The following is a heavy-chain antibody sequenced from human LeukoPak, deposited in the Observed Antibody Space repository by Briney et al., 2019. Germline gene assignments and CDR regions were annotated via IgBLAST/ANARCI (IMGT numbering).Heavy chain of an antibody. V-gene: IGHV4-34*01. CDR3: AREGTSGTHLNWFDP. D-gene: IGHD1-1*01. Sequence: SETLSLTCAVYGGSFSGFYWSWIRQPPGKGLEWIGEIHHSGSTNYNPSLKSRVTISVDTSKNQFSLKLSSVTAADTAVYYCAREGTSGTHLNWFDPWGQGTLVTVSS. CDR2: IHHSGST. CDR1: GGSFSGFY. J-gene: IGHJ5*02.